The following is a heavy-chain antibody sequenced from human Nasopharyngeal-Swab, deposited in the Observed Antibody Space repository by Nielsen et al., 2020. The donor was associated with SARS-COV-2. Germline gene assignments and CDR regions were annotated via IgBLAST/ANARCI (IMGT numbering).Heavy chain of an antibody. Sequence: LTLSCTVSGGSISSGDYYWSWIRQPPGKGLEWIGYIYYSGRTYYNPSLKSRVTISVDTSKNQFSLKLSSVTAADTAVYYCARDQFSAAAGTSYYYYYGMDVWGQGTTVTVSS. CDR1: GGSISSGDYY. CDR3: ARDQFSAAAGTSYYYYYGMDV. CDR2: IYYSGRT. V-gene: IGHV4-30-4*01. J-gene: IGHJ6*02. D-gene: IGHD6-13*01.